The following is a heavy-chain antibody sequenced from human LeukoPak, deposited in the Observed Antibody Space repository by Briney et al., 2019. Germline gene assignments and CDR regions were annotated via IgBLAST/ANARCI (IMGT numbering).Heavy chain of an antibody. J-gene: IGHJ4*02. CDR2: IYSSGST. D-gene: IGHD4-17*01. V-gene: IGHV4-59*01. Sequence: SETLSLTCTVSGGSIRSYYWSWIRQPPGKGLEWIGDIYSSGSTNYSPSLKSRVTISVDTSKNQFSLKLSFVTAADTAVYYCARMDYGDLGYFDYWGQGTLVTVSS. CDR3: ARMDYGDLGYFDY. CDR1: GGSIRSYY.